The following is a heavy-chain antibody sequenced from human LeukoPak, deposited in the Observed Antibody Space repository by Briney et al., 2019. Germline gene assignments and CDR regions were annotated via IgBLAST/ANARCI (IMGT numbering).Heavy chain of an antibody. D-gene: IGHD2-2*01. Sequence: SGTLSLTCAVSGGSISSSNWWSWVRQPLGKGLEWIGEIYHSGSTNYNPSLKSRVTISVDKSKNQFSLKLSSVTAADTAVYYCASFGPMLGYCSSTSCQDYWGQGTLVTVSS. V-gene: IGHV4-4*02. CDR2: IYHSGST. J-gene: IGHJ4*02. CDR1: GGSISSSNW. CDR3: ASFGPMLGYCSSTSCQDY.